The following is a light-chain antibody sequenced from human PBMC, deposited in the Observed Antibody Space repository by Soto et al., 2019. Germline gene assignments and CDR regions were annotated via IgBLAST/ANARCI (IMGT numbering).Light chain of an antibody. Sequence: DVQMTQSPSSLSASVGDRVTITCRASQSISNYLAWYQQKPGKVPKLLIYAASTLQSGVPSRFSGSGSGTDFILTISRLQPEDVATYYCQKYNCAPFTFGPGTKVHIK. CDR1: QSISNY. V-gene: IGKV1-27*01. J-gene: IGKJ3*01. CDR2: AAS. CDR3: QKYNCAPFT.